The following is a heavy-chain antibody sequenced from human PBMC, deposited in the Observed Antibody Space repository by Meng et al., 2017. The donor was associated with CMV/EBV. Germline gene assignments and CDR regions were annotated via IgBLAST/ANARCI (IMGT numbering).Heavy chain of an antibody. CDR2: IYSGGSST. CDR3: AKNPFEYCSSTSCYGEFDY. CDR1: GFTFSSYA. J-gene: IGHJ4*02. V-gene: IGHV3-23*03. Sequence: GESLKISCAASGFTFSSYAMSWVRQAPGKGLEWVSVIYSGGSSTYYADSVKGRFTIPRDNSKNTLYLQMNSLRAEDTAVYYCAKNPFEYCSSTSCYGEFDYWGQGTLVTVSS. D-gene: IGHD2-2*01.